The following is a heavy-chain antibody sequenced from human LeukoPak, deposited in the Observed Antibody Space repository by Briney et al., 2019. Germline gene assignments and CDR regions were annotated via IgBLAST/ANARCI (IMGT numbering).Heavy chain of an antibody. CDR1: GGSFSGYY. J-gene: IGHJ4*02. V-gene: IGHV4-34*01. CDR2: INHSGST. Sequence: SETLSLTCAVYGGSFSGYYWSWIRQPPGKGLEWIGEINHSGSTNYNPSLKSRVTISVDTSKNQFSLRLSSVIAADTAVYYCARGGDYYYDSSGYYSPRRSGVCYFDYWGQGTLVTVSS. CDR3: ARGGDYYYDSSGYYSPRRSGVCYFDY. D-gene: IGHD3-22*01.